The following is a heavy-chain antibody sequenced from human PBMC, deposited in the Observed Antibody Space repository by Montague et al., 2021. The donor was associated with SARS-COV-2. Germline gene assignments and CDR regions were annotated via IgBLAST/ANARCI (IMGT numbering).Heavy chain of an antibody. Sequence: SETLSLTCAVYGGSFSNYYWSWIRQPPGKGRVWIGESNHRGSTNYNPSSKSRVTISVDTSKKQLSLKQSSVTAADTAVYYCARGILLMNMAVVVRLGGIYYVDSWGQGTLVAVSS. CDR1: GGSFSNYY. CDR3: ARGILLMNMAVVVRLGGIYYVDS. CDR2: SNHRGST. D-gene: IGHD3-22*01. J-gene: IGHJ4*02. V-gene: IGHV4-34*01.